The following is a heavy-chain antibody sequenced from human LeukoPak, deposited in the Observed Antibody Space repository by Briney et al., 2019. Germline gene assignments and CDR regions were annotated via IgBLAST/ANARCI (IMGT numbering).Heavy chain of an antibody. Sequence: GGSLRLSCAASGFTFSSYSMNWVRQAPGKGLEWASSISSSSSYIYYADSVKGRFTISRDNSKSTLSLQMNSLRGEDTAVYYCAKLNNGYYRGAIDYWGQGTLVTVSS. V-gene: IGHV3-21*04. CDR2: ISSSSSYI. CDR3: AKLNNGYYRGAIDY. J-gene: IGHJ4*02. CDR1: GFTFSSYS. D-gene: IGHD3-22*01.